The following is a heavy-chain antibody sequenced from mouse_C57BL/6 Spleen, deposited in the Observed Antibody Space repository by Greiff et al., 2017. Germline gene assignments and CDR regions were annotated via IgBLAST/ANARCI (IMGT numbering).Heavy chain of an antibody. CDR2: IWTGGGT. CDR1: GFSLTSYA. CDR3: ASNYDGYPNWYIDV. V-gene: IGHV2-9-1*01. Sequence: VKLVESGPGLVAPSQSLSITCTVSGFSLTSYAISWVRQPPGKGLEWLGVIWTGGGTNYNSALKSRLSISKDNSKSQVFLKMNSLQTDDTARYYCASNYDGYPNWYIDVWGTGTTVTVSS. J-gene: IGHJ1*03. D-gene: IGHD2-3*01.